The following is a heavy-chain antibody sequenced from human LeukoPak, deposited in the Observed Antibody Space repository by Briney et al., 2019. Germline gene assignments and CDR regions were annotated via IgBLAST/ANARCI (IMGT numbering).Heavy chain of an antibody. CDR1: GGSFSGYY. CDR3: ARDGEYDYVWGSYRSGYYFDY. CDR2: INHSGST. J-gene: IGHJ4*02. Sequence: SETLSLTCAVYGGSFSGYYWSWIRQPPGKGLEWIGEINHSGSTNYNPSLKSRVTISVDTSKNQFSLKLSSVTAADTAVYYCARDGEYDYVWGSYRSGYYFDYWGQGTLVTVSS. D-gene: IGHD3-16*02. V-gene: IGHV4-34*01.